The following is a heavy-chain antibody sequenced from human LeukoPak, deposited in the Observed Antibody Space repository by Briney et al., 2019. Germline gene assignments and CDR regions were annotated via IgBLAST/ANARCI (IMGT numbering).Heavy chain of an antibody. V-gene: IGHV3-74*01. Sequence: GGSLRLSCAASGFTFSNYWMHWVRQVPGKGLVWVSRTDSDGSTTSYADSVKGRFTISRDNAKNTLYLQMNSLRVEDTAMYYCTRDRLGFDPWGQGTLVTVSS. CDR3: TRDRLGFDP. CDR2: TDSDGSTT. J-gene: IGHJ5*02. CDR1: GFTFSNYW.